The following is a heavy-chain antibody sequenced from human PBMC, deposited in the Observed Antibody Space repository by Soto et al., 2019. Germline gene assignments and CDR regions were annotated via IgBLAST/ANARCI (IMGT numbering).Heavy chain of an antibody. CDR2: LSYDGRNK. D-gene: IGHD5-12*01. Sequence: QVQLVESGGGVVQPGRSLRLSCAASGFTFSSYGMHWVRQAPGKGLEWVAVLSYDGRNKYYEDSVKGRFTISRDNSKNTLYLQMNSLRAEDTAVYYCAKESVATRANWFDPWGQGTLVTVSS. CDR1: GFTFSSYG. V-gene: IGHV3-30*18. CDR3: AKESVATRANWFDP. J-gene: IGHJ5*02.